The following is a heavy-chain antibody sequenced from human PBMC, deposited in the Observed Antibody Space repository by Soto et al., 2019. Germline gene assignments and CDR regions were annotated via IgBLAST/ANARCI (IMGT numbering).Heavy chain of an antibody. V-gene: IGHV1-69*02. D-gene: IGHD2-2*01. Sequence: SVKVSCKASGGTFSSYTISWVRQAPGQGLEWMGRIIPILGIANYAQKFQGRVTITADKSTSTAYMELSSLRSEDTAVYYCVVHGDIVVVPAAHAFDIWGQGTMVPVSS. CDR2: IIPILGIA. CDR1: GGTFSSYT. CDR3: VVHGDIVVVPAAHAFDI. J-gene: IGHJ3*02.